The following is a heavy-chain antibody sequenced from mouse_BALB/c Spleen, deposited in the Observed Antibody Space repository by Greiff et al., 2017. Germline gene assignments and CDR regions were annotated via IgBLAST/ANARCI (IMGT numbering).Heavy chain of an antibody. D-gene: IGHD1-1*01. V-gene: IGHV10-1*02. CDR3: VREGVYYGYAMDY. CDR2: IRSKSNNYAT. J-gene: IGHJ4*01. Sequence: EVNLVESGGGLVQPKGSLKLSCAASGFTFNTYAMNWVRQAPGKGLEWVARIRSKSNNYATYYADSVKDRFTISRDDSQSMLYLQMNNLKTEDTAMYYCVREGVYYGYAMDYWGQGTSVTVSS. CDR1: GFTFNTYA.